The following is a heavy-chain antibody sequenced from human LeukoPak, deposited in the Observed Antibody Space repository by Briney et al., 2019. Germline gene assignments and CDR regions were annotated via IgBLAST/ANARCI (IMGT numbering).Heavy chain of an antibody. D-gene: IGHD2-21*02. CDR2: INPNSGGT. J-gene: IGHJ4*02. CDR1: GYTFTGYY. CDR3: ARDVTATFLAQYYFDY. V-gene: IGHV1-2*02. Sequence: ASVKVSCEASGYTFTGYYMHWVRQAPGQGLEWMACINPNSGGTNYAQKFQGRVTMTRDTSISTAYMELSRLRSDDTAVYYCARDVTATFLAQYYFDYWGQGTLVTVSS.